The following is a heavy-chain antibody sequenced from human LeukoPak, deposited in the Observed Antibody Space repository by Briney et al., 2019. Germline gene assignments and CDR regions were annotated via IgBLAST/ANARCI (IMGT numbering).Heavy chain of an antibody. CDR3: AALFSRNFDG. CDR1: TNTASTYW. Sequence: GESLKISCKASTNTASTYWVGWVRQRPGEGLEWMGLVYLGDSETRYSPSFQGQVTLSADKSSATAYLHWSSLKASDTAMYYCAALFSRNFDGWGQGTVGAVS. CDR2: VYLGDSET. J-gene: IGHJ3*01. D-gene: IGHD1-14*01. V-gene: IGHV5-51*01.